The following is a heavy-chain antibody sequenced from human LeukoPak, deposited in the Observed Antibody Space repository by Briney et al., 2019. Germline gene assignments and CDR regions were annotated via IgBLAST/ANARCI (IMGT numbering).Heavy chain of an antibody. Sequence: GGSLRLSCAASGFTFSSYSMNWVRQAPGKGLEWVSSISSSSYIYYADSVKGRFTISRDNAKNSLYLQMNSLRAEDTAVYYCAREVAAAGSVDYWGQGTLVTVSS. CDR1: GFTFSSYS. CDR3: AREVAAAGSVDY. D-gene: IGHD6-13*01. J-gene: IGHJ4*02. V-gene: IGHV3-21*01. CDR2: ISSSSYI.